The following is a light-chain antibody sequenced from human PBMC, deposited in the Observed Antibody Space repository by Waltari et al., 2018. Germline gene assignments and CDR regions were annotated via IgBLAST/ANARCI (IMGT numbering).Light chain of an antibody. CDR2: RNN. CDR1: SSNIESHS. J-gene: IGLJ1*01. Sequence: QSVLTQPPSASRTPGPRVTIPCPGSSSNIESHSVSWYQQLPGTAPKILIYRNNERPSGVPDRFSGSKSGTSASLAISGLQSEDEADYYCASWDDSLNGFYVFGTGTNVAVL. CDR3: ASWDDSLNGFYV. V-gene: IGLV1-44*01.